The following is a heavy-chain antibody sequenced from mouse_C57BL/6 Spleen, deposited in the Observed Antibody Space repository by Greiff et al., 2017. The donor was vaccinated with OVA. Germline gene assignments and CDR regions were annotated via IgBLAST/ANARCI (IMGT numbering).Heavy chain of an antibody. D-gene: IGHD2-2*01. V-gene: IGHV1-81*01. J-gene: IGHJ1*03. CDR1: CYTFTSYG. CDR2: IYPRSGNT. Sequence: QVQLKQSGAELARPGASVKLSCKASCYTFTSYGISWVKQRTGQGLEWIGEIYPRSGNTYYNEKFKGKATLTADKSSSTAYMELRSLTSEDSAVYFCARKAMVTTNFDVWGTGTTVTVSS. CDR3: ARKAMVTTNFDV.